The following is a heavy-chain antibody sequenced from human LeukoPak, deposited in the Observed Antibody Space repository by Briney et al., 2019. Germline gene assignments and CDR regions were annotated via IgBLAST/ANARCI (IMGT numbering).Heavy chain of an antibody. CDR2: ILSDGSKE. V-gene: IGHV3-33*06. Sequence: GGSLRLSCAASGFTFSSYGMHWVRQAPGKGLEWVAVILSDGSKEFYTDSVKGRFTISRDNSKNTLYLQMNSLRAEDTAVYYCAKDLGIFGVVALDAFDIWGQGTMVTVSS. CDR1: GFTFSSYG. J-gene: IGHJ3*02. CDR3: AKDLGIFGVVALDAFDI. D-gene: IGHD3-3*01.